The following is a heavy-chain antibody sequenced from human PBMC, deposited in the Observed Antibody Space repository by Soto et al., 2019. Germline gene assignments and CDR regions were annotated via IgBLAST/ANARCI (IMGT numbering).Heavy chain of an antibody. J-gene: IGHJ4*02. D-gene: IGHD2-2*01. CDR1: GFTFISYA. CDR2: VSGSGGST. Sequence: AGGSLRLSYAASGFTFISYAMSWIRQAPGKGLEWVSAVSGSGGSTYYADSVKGRFTISRDTSKNTLYLQMNSLRAEDTAVYYCAKDFTRYCSSTSCYWDYWGPGTLVTISS. CDR3: AKDFTRYCSSTSCYWDY. V-gene: IGHV3-23*01.